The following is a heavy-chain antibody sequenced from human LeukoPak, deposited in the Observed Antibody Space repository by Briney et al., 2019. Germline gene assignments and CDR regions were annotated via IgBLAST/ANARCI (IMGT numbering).Heavy chain of an antibody. CDR1: GGSISGWY. CDR3: ARGRMVARY. CDR2: IYGSGNT. J-gene: IGHJ4*02. D-gene: IGHD2-8*01. V-gene: IGHV4-59*12. Sequence: LETLSLTCTVSGGSISGWYWSWIRQPPGKGLEWIGYIYGSGNTNYNPSLKSRVTMSIDTSKNQFSLKLTSVTAADTAVYYCARGRMVARYWGQGTLVTVSS.